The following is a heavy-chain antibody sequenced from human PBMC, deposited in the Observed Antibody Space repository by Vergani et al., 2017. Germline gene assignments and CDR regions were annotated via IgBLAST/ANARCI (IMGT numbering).Heavy chain of an antibody. Sequence: QVQLQESGPGLVKPSETLSLTCIVSGGSIRSYYWRWIRQPPGKGLELIGYIYYSGSTNYNPSLRSRVTISVDTSKNQFSLKLSSVTAADAAGYYCARDTSTFGGIVNWGQGTLVTVSA. V-gene: IGHV4-59*01. D-gene: IGHD3-16*01. CDR3: ARDTSTFGGIVN. CDR2: IYYSGST. CDR1: GGSIRSYY. J-gene: IGHJ4*02.